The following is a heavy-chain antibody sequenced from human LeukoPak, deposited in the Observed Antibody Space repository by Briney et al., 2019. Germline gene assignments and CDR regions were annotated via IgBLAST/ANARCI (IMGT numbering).Heavy chain of an antibody. D-gene: IGHD5-12*01. CDR1: GFTFSSYA. Sequence: GGSLRLSCAASGFTFSSYAMSWVRQAPGKGLEWVSAISGSGGSTYYADSVKGRFTISRDNSKNTLYLQMNCLRAEDTAVYYCAKQSSYDKGYFDYWGQGTLVTVSS. CDR3: AKQSSYDKGYFDY. CDR2: ISGSGGST. V-gene: IGHV3-23*01. J-gene: IGHJ4*02.